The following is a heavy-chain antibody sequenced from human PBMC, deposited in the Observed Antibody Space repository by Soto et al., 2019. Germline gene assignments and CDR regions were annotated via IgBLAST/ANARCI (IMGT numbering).Heavy chain of an antibody. J-gene: IGHJ4*02. Sequence: QLQLQESGPGLVKPSETLSLTCTVSGGSISSSSYYWGWIRQPPGKGLEWIGGIYYSGSTYYNPSLKSRVTISVDTSKNQFSLKLSSVTAADTAVYYCARQSSSWYLFDEWGQGTLVTVSS. CDR1: GGSISSSSYY. V-gene: IGHV4-39*01. CDR3: ARQSSSWYLFDE. CDR2: IYYSGST. D-gene: IGHD6-13*01.